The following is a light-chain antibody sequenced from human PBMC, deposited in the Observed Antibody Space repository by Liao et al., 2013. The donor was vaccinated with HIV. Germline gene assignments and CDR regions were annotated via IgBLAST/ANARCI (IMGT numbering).Light chain of an antibody. J-gene: IGLJ1*01. CDR2: EDN. V-gene: IGLV3-1*01. CDR3: QVWDSSSEHPYV. CDR1: YLGDKY. Sequence: SYDLTQPPSVSVSPGQTANITCSGDYLGDKYASWYQQRPGQSPVLVIYEDNKRPSGIPERFSGSHSGNTATLTITRVEAGDEADYYCQVWDSSSEHPYVFGTGTKVTVL.